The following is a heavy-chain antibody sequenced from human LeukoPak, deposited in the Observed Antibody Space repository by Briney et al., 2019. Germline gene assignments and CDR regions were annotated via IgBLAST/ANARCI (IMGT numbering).Heavy chain of an antibody. CDR3: TKDLRPDGLYDFDS. J-gene: IGHJ4*02. V-gene: IGHV3-23*01. D-gene: IGHD5/OR15-5a*01. CDR1: GFTFSTYA. CDR2: IAGNSVTI. Sequence: PGGSLRLSCAAPGFTFSTYAMNWVRQAPGRGLEWVSVIAGNSVTIRYADSVKGRFIISRDNSKNTVFLQMNSLKVEDTALYYCTKDLRPDGLYDFDSWGQGTLVTVSS.